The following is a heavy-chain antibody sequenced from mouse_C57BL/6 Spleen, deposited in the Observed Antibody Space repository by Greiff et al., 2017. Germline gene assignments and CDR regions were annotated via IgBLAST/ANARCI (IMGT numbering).Heavy chain of an antibody. V-gene: IGHV1-52*01. J-gene: IGHJ3*01. CDR1: GYTFTSYW. CDR3: ASYLSGFAY. Sequence: QVHVKQPGAELVRPGSSVKLSCKASGYTFTSYWMHWVKQRPIQGLEWIGNIDPSDSETHYNQKFKDKATLTVDKSSSTAYMQLSSLTSEDSAVYYCASYLSGFAYWGQGTLVTVSA. CDR2: IDPSDSET.